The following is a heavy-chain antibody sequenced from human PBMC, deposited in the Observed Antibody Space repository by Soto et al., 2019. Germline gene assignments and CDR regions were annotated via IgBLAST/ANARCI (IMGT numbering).Heavy chain of an antibody. Sequence: QVQLQESGPGLVKPSETLSLTCSVSGGSISSHYWAWIRQPPGKGLEWVGYIHYSGNTNYNPSLKSRVTISVDTFKKQFSLKLTSVTAADTAMYFCASFSCDTTTCYVLDSWGQGTLVTVSS. CDR3: ASFSCDTTTCYVLDS. V-gene: IGHV4-59*11. D-gene: IGHD2-2*01. J-gene: IGHJ5*01. CDR2: IHYSGNT. CDR1: GGSISSHY.